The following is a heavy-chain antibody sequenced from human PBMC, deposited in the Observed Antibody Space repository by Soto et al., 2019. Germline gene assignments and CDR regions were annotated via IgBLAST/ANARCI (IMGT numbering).Heavy chain of an antibody. J-gene: IGHJ6*02. V-gene: IGHV3-7*01. Sequence: GGSLRLSCAASGFTFSSYWMSWVRQAPGKGLEWVANIKQDGSEKYYVDSVKGRFTISRDNAKNSLYLQMNSLRPEDTAVYYCAKDIGGVDTGNYGMDVWGQGTTVTVSS. CDR1: GFTFSSYW. CDR2: IKQDGSEK. CDR3: AKDIGGVDTGNYGMDV. D-gene: IGHD5-18*01.